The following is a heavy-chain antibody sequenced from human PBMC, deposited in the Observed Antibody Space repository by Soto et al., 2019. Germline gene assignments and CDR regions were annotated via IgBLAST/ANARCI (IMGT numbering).Heavy chain of an antibody. CDR1: GGTFRNYP. J-gene: IGHJ4*02. D-gene: IGHD3-10*01. Sequence: SVKVSCKAPGGTFRNYPFSWVRQAPGQGLEWMGGIIPVIGVPSYARKFQGRVTITADASTSTVYMDLSSLTSEDTAVYFCARVLDFRDGHISHFNYCGQGTLVTVSS. V-gene: IGHV1-69*10. CDR2: IIPVIGVP. CDR3: ARVLDFRDGHISHFNY.